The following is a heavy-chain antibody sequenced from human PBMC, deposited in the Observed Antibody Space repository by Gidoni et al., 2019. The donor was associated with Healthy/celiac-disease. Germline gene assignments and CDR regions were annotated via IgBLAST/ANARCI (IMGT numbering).Heavy chain of an antibody. D-gene: IGHD3-3*01. CDR3: TRDGGSDYDFWSGSLYGMDS. V-gene: IGHV1-2*04. CDR2: INPNSGGT. J-gene: IGHJ6*02. Sequence: QVQLVQSGAEVKKPVASVKVSCKAAGYTFTGYSMHWVRQAPGQGLEWMGWINPNSGGTNYEQKFQGWVTMTRDTSISTAYMELSRLRSDDTVVYYYTRDGGSDYDFWSGSLYGMDSWGQGTTVTVSS. CDR1: GYTFTGYS.